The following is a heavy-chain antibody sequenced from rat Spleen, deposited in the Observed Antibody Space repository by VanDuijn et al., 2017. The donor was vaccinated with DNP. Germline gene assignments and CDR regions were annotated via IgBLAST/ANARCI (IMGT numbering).Heavy chain of an antibody. CDR2: IWSNGDT. Sequence: QVQLKESGPGLVQPSQTLSLSCTVSGFSLSSYHVHWVRQPPGKGLECMGVIWSNGDTSYDSVLKSRLTISRDTSKSQVFLRMNSLQTEDTATYYCSRGDYGNWGQGVMVTVSS. CDR1: GFSLSSYH. V-gene: IGHV2-32*01. D-gene: IGHD1-3*01. J-gene: IGHJ2*01. CDR3: SRGDYGN.